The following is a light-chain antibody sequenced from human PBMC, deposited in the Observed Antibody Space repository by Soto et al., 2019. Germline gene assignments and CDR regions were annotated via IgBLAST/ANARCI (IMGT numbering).Light chain of an antibody. CDR1: QDISNY. J-gene: IGKJ5*01. V-gene: IGKV1-33*01. Sequence: DIQMTQSPSSLSVSVGDRVTIACQASQDISNYLNWYQQKPGKAPKLLIYDASNLETGVPSRFSGSGSGTDFTFTISSLQPEDIATYYCQQYDNLITFGQGTRLEI. CDR2: DAS. CDR3: QQYDNLIT.